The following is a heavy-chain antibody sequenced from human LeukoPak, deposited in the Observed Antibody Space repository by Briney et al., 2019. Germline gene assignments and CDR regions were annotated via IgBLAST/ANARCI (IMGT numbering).Heavy chain of an antibody. CDR1: GFTFSSYG. CDR3: ARARGGYSYGVDYYYYYGMDV. V-gene: IGHV3-30*03. Sequence: GGSLRLSCAASGFTFSSYGMRWVRQAPGKGLEWVAVISYDGSNKYYADSVKGRLTISRDNSKNTLYLQMNSLRAEDTAVYYCARARGGYSYGVDYYYYYGMDVWGQGTTVTVSS. D-gene: IGHD5-18*01. CDR2: ISYDGSNK. J-gene: IGHJ6*02.